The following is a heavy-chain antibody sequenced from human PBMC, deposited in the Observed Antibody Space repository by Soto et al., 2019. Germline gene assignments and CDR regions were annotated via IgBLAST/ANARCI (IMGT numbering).Heavy chain of an antibody. CDR2: IIPVTGTA. D-gene: IGHD1-26*01. Sequence: QVQLVQSGAEVKKPGSSVKVSCKASGGTYRNYAITWVRQAPGQGLEWMGGIIPVTGTANDAQKLQGRVTINADESTTTAYMELSSLRSEDTAVYYCARGRSLVGATGYFDSWGQGTLVTVSS. CDR1: GGTYRNYA. CDR3: ARGRSLVGATGYFDS. J-gene: IGHJ4*02. V-gene: IGHV1-69*01.